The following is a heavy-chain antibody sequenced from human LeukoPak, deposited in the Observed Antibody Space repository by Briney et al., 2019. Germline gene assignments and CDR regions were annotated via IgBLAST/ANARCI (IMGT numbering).Heavy chain of an antibody. D-gene: IGHD3-22*01. CDR2: IYSGGST. J-gene: IGHJ3*02. V-gene: IGHV3-66*01. Sequence: GGSLRLSCAASEFSVGSNYMTWVRQAPGKGLEWVSLIYSGGSTYYADSVKGRFTISRDNAKNSLYLQMNSLRAEDTALYHCARAVDSSGANAFDIWGQGTMVTVSS. CDR1: EFSVGSNY. CDR3: ARAVDSSGANAFDI.